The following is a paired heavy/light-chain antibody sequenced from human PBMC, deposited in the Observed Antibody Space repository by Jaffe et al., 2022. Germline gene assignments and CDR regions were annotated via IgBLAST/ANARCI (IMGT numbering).Light chain of an antibody. CDR1: QSVSSN. V-gene: IGKV3-15*01. Sequence: EIVMTQSPATLSVSAGERATLSCRASQSVSSNLAWYQQKPGQAPRLLISGASTRATGIPARFSGSGSGTEFTLTISSLQSEDFAVYYCQQYYNWPRTFGQGTKVEIK. CDR3: QQYYNWPRT. CDR2: GAS. J-gene: IGKJ1*01.
Heavy chain of an antibody. V-gene: IGHV1-2*06. CDR3: VVSGYSRGWTRDY. CDR1: GYTFTGYY. J-gene: IGHJ4*02. Sequence: QVQLVQSGAEVKKPGASVKVSCKASGYTFTGYYVHWVRQAPGQGLEWMGRINPSSGGTDYAQRFQGRVTLTRDTSISTAYMEVSRLRSDDTAVYYCVVSGYSRGWTRDYWGQGTLVTVSS. D-gene: IGHD6-19*01. CDR2: INPSSGGT.